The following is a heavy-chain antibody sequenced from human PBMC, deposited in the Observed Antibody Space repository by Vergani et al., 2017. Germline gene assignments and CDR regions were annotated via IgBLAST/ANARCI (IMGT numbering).Heavy chain of an antibody. CDR1: GFSFNSYW. D-gene: IGHD6-13*01. CDR3: ARDSSSSSGWFDP. CDR2: IKSDGSIT. Sequence: DVHLAESGGGFFQPGGSLRLSCSASGFSFNSYWMHWVRQVPGKGLLWVSRIKSDGSITAYADSVKGRFTISRDNAQNTLYLQMNSLRAEDTAVYYCARDSSSSSGWFDPWGQGTLVTVSS. V-gene: IGHV3-74*03. J-gene: IGHJ5*02.